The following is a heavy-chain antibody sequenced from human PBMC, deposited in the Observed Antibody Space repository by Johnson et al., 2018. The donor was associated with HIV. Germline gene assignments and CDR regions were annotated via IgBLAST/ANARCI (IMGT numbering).Heavy chain of an antibody. CDR1: GFTFSDYY. V-gene: IGHV3-11*01. Sequence: QVQLVESGGGLIQPGGSLRLSCAASGFTFSDYYMSWIRQAPGKGLEWVSYISSSGSTIYYADSVRGRFTIARDNAKNSLHLQMNSLRAEDTAFYYCAKARVRYSSDVDALDIWGQGTMVTVSS. CDR3: AKARVRYSSDVDALDI. J-gene: IGHJ3*02. CDR2: ISSSGSTI. D-gene: IGHD6-19*01.